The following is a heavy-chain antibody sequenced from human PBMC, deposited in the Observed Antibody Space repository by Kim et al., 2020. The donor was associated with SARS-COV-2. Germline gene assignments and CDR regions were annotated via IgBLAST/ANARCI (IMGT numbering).Heavy chain of an antibody. CDR3: ARIPPTFWSGYSRGSFYYYGMDV. J-gene: IGHJ6*02. CDR2: ISAYNGNT. V-gene: IGHV1-18*04. CDR1: GYTFTSYG. Sequence: ASVKVSCKASGYTFTSYGISWVRQAPGQGLEWMGWISAYNGNTNYAQKLQGRVTMTTDTSTSTAYMELRSLRSDDTAVYYCARIPPTFWSGYSRGSFYYYGMDVWGQGTTVTVSS. D-gene: IGHD3-3*01.